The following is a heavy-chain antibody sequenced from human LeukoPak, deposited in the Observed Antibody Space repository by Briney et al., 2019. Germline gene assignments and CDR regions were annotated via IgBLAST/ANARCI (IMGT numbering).Heavy chain of an antibody. CDR3: ARDRLKQQLVPGVGY. V-gene: IGHV1-18*04. Sequence: ASVKVSCKASGYTFTSYYMHWVRQAPGQRLEWMGWISAYNGNTNYAQKLQGRVTMTTDTSTSTAYMELRSLRSDDTAVYNCARDRLKQQLVPGVGYWGQGTLVTVSS. CDR1: GYTFTSYY. J-gene: IGHJ4*02. D-gene: IGHD6-13*01. CDR2: ISAYNGNT.